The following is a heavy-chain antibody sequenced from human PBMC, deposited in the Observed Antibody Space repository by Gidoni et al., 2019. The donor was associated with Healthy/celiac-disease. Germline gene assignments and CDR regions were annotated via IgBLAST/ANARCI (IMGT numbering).Heavy chain of an antibody. J-gene: IGHJ4*02. CDR2: MNPNSGNT. D-gene: IGHD1-1*01. Sequence: QVQLVQSGAEVKKPGASVKVSCKASGYTLTSYDINWVRQATGQGLEWMGWMNPNSGNTGDAQKFQGRVTMTRNTSISTAYMELSSLRSEDTAVYYCARGWRNDVYFDYWGQGTLVTVSS. V-gene: IGHV1-8*01. CDR3: ARGWRNDVYFDY. CDR1: GYTLTSYD.